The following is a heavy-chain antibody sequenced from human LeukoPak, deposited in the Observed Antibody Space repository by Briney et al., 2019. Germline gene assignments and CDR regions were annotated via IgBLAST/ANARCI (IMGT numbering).Heavy chain of an antibody. CDR2: ISGGGVTT. CDR1: GFTSIAYA. V-gene: IGHV3-23*01. Sequence: GGSLRLSCVGSGFTSIAYALTWARQAPGKGLEWVSGISGGGVTTYYADSVKGRFTISRDNSKNTLYLQMNSLRAEDTAVYYCAKEYSSSWIYYFDYWGQGTLVTVSS. J-gene: IGHJ4*02. D-gene: IGHD6-13*01. CDR3: AKEYSSSWIYYFDY.